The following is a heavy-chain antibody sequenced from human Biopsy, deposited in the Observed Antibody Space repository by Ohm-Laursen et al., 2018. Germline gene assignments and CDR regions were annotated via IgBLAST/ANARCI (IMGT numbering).Heavy chain of an antibody. CDR1: GDSLSSCPDN. Sequence: ETLSLTCTVSGDSLSSCPDNWSWIRQPPGQVLEYIGFIYSGENTNYNPSLQNRVTMSVDTSKNQFSLKLSSVIAADTAVYYCARGRRTSGWPYFANWGQGTLVIVSS. D-gene: IGHD6-19*01. CDR2: IYSGENT. J-gene: IGHJ4*02. CDR3: ARGRRTSGWPYFAN. V-gene: IGHV4-61*01.